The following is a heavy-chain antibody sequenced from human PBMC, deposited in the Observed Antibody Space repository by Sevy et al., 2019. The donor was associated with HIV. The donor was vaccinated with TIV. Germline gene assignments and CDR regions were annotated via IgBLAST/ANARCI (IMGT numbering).Heavy chain of an antibody. Sequence: ASVKVSCKASGDTFSAYGLSWVRQAPGQGLEWMGGIIPSFGTPNYAQKFQGRVTITADESASTAYMELSSLRSEDTALYYCAREGGVATTGDHDAFDIWGHGPLVTVSS. V-gene: IGHV1-69*13. J-gene: IGHJ3*02. CDR1: GDTFSAYG. CDR3: AREGGVATTGDHDAFDI. D-gene: IGHD7-27*01. CDR2: IIPSFGTP.